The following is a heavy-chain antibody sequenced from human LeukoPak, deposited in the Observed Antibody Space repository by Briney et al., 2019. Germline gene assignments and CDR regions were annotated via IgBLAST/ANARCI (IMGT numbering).Heavy chain of an antibody. J-gene: IGHJ4*02. CDR2: INSDGSST. Sequence: PGGSLRLSCAASGFTFSSYWMHWVRHAPGKGLVWVSRINSDGSSTSYADSVKGRFTISRDNAKNTLYLQMNSLRAEDTAVYYCARQSYSSGWAFGYWGQGTLVTVSS. CDR1: GFTFSSYW. V-gene: IGHV3-74*01. CDR3: ARQSYSSGWAFGY. D-gene: IGHD6-19*01.